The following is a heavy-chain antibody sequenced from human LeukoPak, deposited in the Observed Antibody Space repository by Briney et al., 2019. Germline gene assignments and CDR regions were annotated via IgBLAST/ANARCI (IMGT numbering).Heavy chain of an antibody. Sequence: SETLSLTCGVYGGSFSGYYWSWIRQPPGKGLEWIGYIYYSGSTNYNPSLKSRVTISVDTSKNQFSLKLSSVTAADTAVYYCARRYDSSGYYYSSYAFDIWGQGTMVTVSS. J-gene: IGHJ3*02. CDR3: ARRYDSSGYYYSSYAFDI. D-gene: IGHD3-22*01. CDR2: IYYSGST. CDR1: GGSFSGYY. V-gene: IGHV4-59*08.